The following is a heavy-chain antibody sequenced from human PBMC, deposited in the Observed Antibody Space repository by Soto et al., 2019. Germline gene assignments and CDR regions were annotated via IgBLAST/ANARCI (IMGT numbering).Heavy chain of an antibody. CDR3: AKDQGHYDYIWGSYRHDY. CDR1: GFTFSSYA. V-gene: IGHV3-23*01. J-gene: IGHJ4*02. D-gene: IGHD3-16*02. CDR2: ISGSGGST. Sequence: PGGSLRLSCAASGFTFSSYAMSWVRQAPGKGLEWVSAISGSGGSTYYADSVKGRFTISRDNSKNTLYLQMNSLRAEDTAVYYCAKDQGHYDYIWGSYRHDYWGQGTLVTVSS.